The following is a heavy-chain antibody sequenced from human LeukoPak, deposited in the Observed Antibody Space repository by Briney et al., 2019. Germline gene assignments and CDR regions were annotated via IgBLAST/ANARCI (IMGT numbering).Heavy chain of an antibody. D-gene: IGHD5-12*01. J-gene: IGHJ6*03. CDR3: ARVYSGYDRFYYYMDV. V-gene: IGHV3-7*01. CDR2: INQDGSEK. Sequence: PGGSLRLSCAASGFTFRNYWMSWVRQAPGKGLAWVANINQDGSEKYYADSVKGRFTISRDNAENSLSLQMNSLRAEDTAVYYCARVYSGYDRFYYYMDVWGKGTTVTVSS. CDR1: GFTFRNYW.